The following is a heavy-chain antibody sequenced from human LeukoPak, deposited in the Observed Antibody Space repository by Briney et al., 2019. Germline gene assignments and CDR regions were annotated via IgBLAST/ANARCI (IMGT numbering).Heavy chain of an antibody. Sequence: PGGSLRLSCAASGFTFSSYWMSWVRQAPGKGLDWVANIKQDGSEKYYVDSVKGRFTISRDNAKNSLYLQMNSLRAEDTAVYYCAREGSSTRIGSYGAPYNWFDPWGQGTLVTVSS. CDR3: AREGSSTRIGSYGAPYNWFDP. V-gene: IGHV3-7*01. CDR1: GFTFSSYW. D-gene: IGHD1-26*01. J-gene: IGHJ5*02. CDR2: IKQDGSEK.